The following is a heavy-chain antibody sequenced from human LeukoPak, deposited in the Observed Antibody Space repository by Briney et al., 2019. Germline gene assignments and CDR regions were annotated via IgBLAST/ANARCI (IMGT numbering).Heavy chain of an antibody. D-gene: IGHD6-19*01. V-gene: IGHV3-21*01. CDR2: ISSSSSYI. J-gene: IGHJ2*01. CDR3: ARDLYEGAGTNWYFDL. CDR1: GFTFSSYS. Sequence: GGSLRLSCAASGFTFSSYSMNWVRQAPGKGLEWVSSISSSSSYIYYADSVKGRFTISRDNAKNSLYLQMNSLRAEDTAVYYCARDLYEGAGTNWYFDLWGRGTLVTVSS.